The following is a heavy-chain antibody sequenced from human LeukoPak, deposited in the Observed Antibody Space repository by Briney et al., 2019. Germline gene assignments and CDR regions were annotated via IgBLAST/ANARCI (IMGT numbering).Heavy chain of an antibody. Sequence: PGGSPRLSCAASGFTFSSYSMNWVRQAPGKGLEWVSSISSSSSYIYYADSVKGRFTISRDNAKNSLYLQMNSLRAEDTAVYYCARVNYGDIYYYYYYMDVWGKGTTVTVSS. CDR1: GFTFSSYS. CDR3: ARVNYGDIYYYYYYMDV. V-gene: IGHV3-21*01. CDR2: ISSSSSYI. J-gene: IGHJ6*03. D-gene: IGHD4-17*01.